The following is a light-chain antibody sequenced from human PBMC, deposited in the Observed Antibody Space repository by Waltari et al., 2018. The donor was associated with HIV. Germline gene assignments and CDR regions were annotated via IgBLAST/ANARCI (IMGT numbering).Light chain of an antibody. CDR1: TSDVGSYND. V-gene: IGLV2-8*01. J-gene: IGLJ2*01. CDR3: TSYAGRNTFV. CDR2: EVF. Sequence: QSALTQPPSAPGSPGQSVTIPCTGKTSDVGSYNDVTWYQHHPGKAPKLLIYEVFKRPSGVPDRFSGSKSGNTASLTVSGLQAEDEADYYCTSYAGRNTFVFGGGTKLTVL.